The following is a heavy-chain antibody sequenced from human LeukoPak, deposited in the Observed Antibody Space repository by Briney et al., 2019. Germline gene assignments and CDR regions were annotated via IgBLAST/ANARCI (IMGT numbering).Heavy chain of an antibody. CDR1: GYTFTSYG. Sequence: GASVKVSCKASGYTFTSYGISWVRQPTGRGLEGMGWISAYNGNTNYAQKLQGRVTMTTDTYTSTAYMELRSLRSDDTAVYYCARTPDDSQGDHYYFYYMDVWGKGTTVTVSS. CDR2: ISAYNGNT. D-gene: IGHD2-21*02. J-gene: IGHJ6*03. V-gene: IGHV1-18*01. CDR3: ARTPDDSQGDHYYFYYMDV.